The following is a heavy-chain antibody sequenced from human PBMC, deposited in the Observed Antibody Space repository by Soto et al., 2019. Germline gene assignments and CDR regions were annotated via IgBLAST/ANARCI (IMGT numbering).Heavy chain of an antibody. Sequence: QVQLVQSGAEVKKPGASVKVSCKASGYTFPSYDINWVRQATGQGVEWMGWMNPNRGNTGYAQKFQGRVTLTRNTCISTAYKDLSSWRSEDTAGYYCAREVGSRRLDYWGQGTLVTVSS. CDR3: AREVGSRRLDY. CDR2: MNPNRGNT. CDR1: GYTFPSYD. J-gene: IGHJ4*02. D-gene: IGHD1-1*01. V-gene: IGHV1-8*01.